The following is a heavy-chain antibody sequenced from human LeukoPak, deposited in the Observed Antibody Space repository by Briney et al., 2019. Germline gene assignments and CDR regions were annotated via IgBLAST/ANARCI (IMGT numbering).Heavy chain of an antibody. J-gene: IGHJ3*02. CDR3: AREDASAFDI. CDR2: ISSSSNHI. Sequence: GGSLRLSCAASGFTFSSYIMNWVRQAPGKGLEWVSSISSSSNHIYYADSMKGRFTISRDNAKNSLFLQMNNLRAEDTAVYYRAREDASAFDIWGQGTMVSVSS. CDR1: GFTFSSYI. V-gene: IGHV3-21*01.